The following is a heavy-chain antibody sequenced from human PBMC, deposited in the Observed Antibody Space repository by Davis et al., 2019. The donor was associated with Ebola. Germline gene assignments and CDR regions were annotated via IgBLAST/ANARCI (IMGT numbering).Heavy chain of an antibody. CDR2: VSGSGTTT. V-gene: IGHV3-23*01. Sequence: GESLKISCAASGFTFRTYAMHWVRQAPGKGLEWVSAVSGSGTTTSYADSVKGRFTISRDNSNNTLYLQMNSLRVEDTARYYCAKASWGPAARPRLDSWGQGTLVTVSA. D-gene: IGHD2-2*02. CDR3: AKASWGPAARPRLDS. CDR1: GFTFRTYA. J-gene: IGHJ4*02.